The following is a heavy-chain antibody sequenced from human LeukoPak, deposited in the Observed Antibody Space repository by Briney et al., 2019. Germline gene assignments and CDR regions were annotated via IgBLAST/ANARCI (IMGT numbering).Heavy chain of an antibody. CDR3: VRSRFTTSSFDY. V-gene: IGHV3-74*03. CDR2: INSDERVT. Sequence: GGSLRLSCAASGFTFSSSWMQWVRQAPGQGLVWVSRINSDERVTTYTNSVKGRFTISRDKAKNTLYLQMNSLRAEDTAMYYCVRSRFTTSSFDYWGQGTLVTVSS. CDR1: GFTFSSSW. D-gene: IGHD2-2*01. J-gene: IGHJ4*02.